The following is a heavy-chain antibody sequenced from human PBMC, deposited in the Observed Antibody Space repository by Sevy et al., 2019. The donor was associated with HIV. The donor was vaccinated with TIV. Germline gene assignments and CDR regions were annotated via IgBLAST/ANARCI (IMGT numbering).Heavy chain of an antibody. D-gene: IGHD1-26*01. CDR2: ISYDEIHK. CDR1: GFTFSSYA. CDR3: ARDLPHLLPWELSRGSDY. V-gene: IGHV3-30*04. J-gene: IGHJ4*02. Sequence: GGSLRLSCEASGFTFSSYAMHWVRQAPGKGLEWVAVISYDEIHKDYADSVKGRFTISRDNSKNTLYLQMNSLRAEDRAVYYCARDLPHLLPWELSRGSDYWGQGTLVTVSS.